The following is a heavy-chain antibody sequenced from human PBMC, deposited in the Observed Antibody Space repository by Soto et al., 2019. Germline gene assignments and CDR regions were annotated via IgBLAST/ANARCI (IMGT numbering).Heavy chain of an antibody. V-gene: IGHV3-33*01. CDR1: GFTFSSYG. J-gene: IGHJ3*02. CDR3: ARDLYSSGWYAFGAFDI. D-gene: IGHD6-19*01. Sequence: TGGSLRLSCAASGFTFSSYGMHWVRQAPGKGLEWVAVIWYDGSNKYYADSVKGRFTISRDNSKNTLYLQMNSLRAEDTAVYYCARDLYSSGWYAFGAFDIWGQGTMVTVSS. CDR2: IWYDGSNK.